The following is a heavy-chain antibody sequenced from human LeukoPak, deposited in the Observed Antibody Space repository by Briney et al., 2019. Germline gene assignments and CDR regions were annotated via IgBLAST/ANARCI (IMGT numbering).Heavy chain of an antibody. Sequence: PSETLSLTCTVSGGSISSYHCSWIRQPAGKGLEWIGHIYTGGNTNYNPSLKSRVTISVDKSKNHFSLKLSSVTAADTAVYYCATVAEGYFDSGGYREYFDRWGRGTQVTVSS. D-gene: IGHD3-22*01. J-gene: IGHJ2*01. CDR2: IYTGGNT. V-gene: IGHV4-4*07. CDR1: GGSISSYH. CDR3: ATVAEGYFDSGGYREYFDR.